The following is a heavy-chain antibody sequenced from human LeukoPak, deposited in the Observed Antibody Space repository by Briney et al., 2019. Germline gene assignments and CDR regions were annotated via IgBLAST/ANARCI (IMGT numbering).Heavy chain of an antibody. CDR3: ARGSEVAGYSTYYFDY. V-gene: IGHV1-69*04. CDR2: IIPILGIA. J-gene: IGHJ4*02. D-gene: IGHD5-12*01. CDR1: GYALTELS. Sequence: SVKVSCKVSGYALTELSMHWVRQAPGQGLEWMGRIIPILGIANYAQKFQGRVTITADKSTSTAYMELSSLRSEDTAVYYCARGSEVAGYSTYYFDYWGQGTLVTVSS.